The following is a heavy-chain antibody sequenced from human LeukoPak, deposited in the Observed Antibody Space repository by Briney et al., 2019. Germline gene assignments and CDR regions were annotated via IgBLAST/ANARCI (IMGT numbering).Heavy chain of an antibody. CDR3: ARLRYSYGYGY. CDR1: GGSFSSYY. V-gene: IGHV4-34*01. J-gene: IGHJ4*02. D-gene: IGHD5-18*01. Sequence: SATLSLPCAVYGGSFSSYYWSWIRQPPGKGREWIGEINHSGSTNYNPSPKSRVTISVDTSKNQFSLKLGSVTAADTAVYYCARLRYSYGYGYWGQGTLVTVSS. CDR2: INHSGST.